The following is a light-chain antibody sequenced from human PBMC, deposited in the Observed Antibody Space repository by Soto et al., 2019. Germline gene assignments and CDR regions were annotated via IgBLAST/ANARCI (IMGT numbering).Light chain of an antibody. J-gene: IGKJ1*01. CDR2: GAS. Sequence: DIQMTQSPSSLFASVGDRVTITCRASQGISPFLHWYQQRPGKAPSLIIYGASNLQSGVPSRFSGRGSGTEFSLTISTLQPEDVATYYCQHTRTTPRTFGQGTKVEIK. CDR3: QHTRTTPRT. CDR1: QGISPF. V-gene: IGKV1-39*01.